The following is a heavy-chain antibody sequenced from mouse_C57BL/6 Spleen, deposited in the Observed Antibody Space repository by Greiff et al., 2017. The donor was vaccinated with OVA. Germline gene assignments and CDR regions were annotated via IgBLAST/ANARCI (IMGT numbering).Heavy chain of an antibody. D-gene: IGHD1-1*01. CDR3: ARGGGSRYYFDY. J-gene: IGHJ2*01. CDR2: IDPSDSYT. V-gene: IGHV1-69*01. CDR1: GYTFTSYW. Sequence: QVQLQQPGAELVMPGASVKLSCKASGYTFTSYWMHWVKQRPGQGLEWIGEIDPSDSYTNYNQKFKGKSTLTVYKSSSPAYMQLSSLTSEDSAVYYCARGGGSRYYFDYWGQGTTLTVSS.